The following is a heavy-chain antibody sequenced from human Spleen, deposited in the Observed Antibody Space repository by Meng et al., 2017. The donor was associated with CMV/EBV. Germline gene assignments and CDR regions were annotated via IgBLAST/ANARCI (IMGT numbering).Heavy chain of an antibody. CDR2: ISSSSSYI. V-gene: IGHV3-21*01. Sequence: GESLKISCAASGFTFSTYSMIWVRRAPGKGLEWVSSISSSSSYIYYAESVKGRFTISRVNAKNSLYLQMNSLRAEDTAVYYCARVEGGFSSYYYYGMDVWGQGTTVTVSS. J-gene: IGHJ6*02. CDR3: ARVEGGFSSYYYYGMDV. CDR1: GFTFSTYS. D-gene: IGHD2-15*01.